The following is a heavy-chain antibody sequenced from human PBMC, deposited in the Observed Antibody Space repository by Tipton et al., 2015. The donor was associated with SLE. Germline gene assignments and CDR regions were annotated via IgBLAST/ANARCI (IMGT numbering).Heavy chain of an antibody. V-gene: IGHV4-39*01. CDR2: IYYSGST. CDR3: ARQEGDIVVVPAAISFDY. Sequence: TLSLTCTVSGGSISSSSYYWGWIRQPPGKGLEWIGSIYYSGSTYYNPSLKSRVTISVDTSKNQFSLKLSSVTAADTAMYYCARQEGDIVVVPAAISFDYWGQGTLVTVSS. CDR1: GGSISSSSYY. D-gene: IGHD2-2*02. J-gene: IGHJ4*02.